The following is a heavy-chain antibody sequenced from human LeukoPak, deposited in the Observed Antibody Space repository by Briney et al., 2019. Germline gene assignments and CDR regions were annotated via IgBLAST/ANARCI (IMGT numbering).Heavy chain of an antibody. CDR3: ARDVSVAGPSPNFGY. Sequence: VASVKVSCTASGGTFSSYAISWVRQAPGQGLEWMGGIIPIFGTANYAQKFQGRVTITADESTSTAYMELSSLRSEDTAVYYCARDVSVAGPSPNFGYWGQGTLVTVSS. J-gene: IGHJ4*02. V-gene: IGHV1-69*13. D-gene: IGHD6-19*01. CDR2: IIPIFGTA. CDR1: GGTFSSYA.